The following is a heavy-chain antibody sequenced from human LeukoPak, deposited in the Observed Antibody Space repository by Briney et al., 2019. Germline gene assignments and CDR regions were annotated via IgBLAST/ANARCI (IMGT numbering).Heavy chain of an antibody. CDR1: GYKFKTFG. D-gene: IGHD4-11*01. J-gene: IGHJ4*02. CDR3: ARDRSNSDF. CDR2: IRADKGKT. V-gene: IGHV1-18*01. Sequence: ASVKVSRKTSGYKFKTFGISWVRQAPGQGLEWMGWIRADKGKTDYAQKFQDRVTLTIDTSTSTAYMELRSLTSDDTATYYCARDRSNSDFWGQGTLVTVS.